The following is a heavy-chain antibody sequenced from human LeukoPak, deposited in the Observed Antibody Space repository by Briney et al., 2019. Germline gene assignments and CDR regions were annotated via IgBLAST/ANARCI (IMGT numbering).Heavy chain of an antibody. CDR1: GFTFSSYG. CDR2: VSGSGGST. Sequence: SGGSLRLSCAASGFTFSSYGMSWVRQAPGKGLEWVSAVSGSGGSTYYADSVKGRFTISRDNSKNTLYLQMNSLRAEDTAVYYCARRGYYDVLTGSAYFFDCWGQGTLVTVSS. CDR3: ARRGYYDVLTGSAYFFDC. D-gene: IGHD3-9*01. V-gene: IGHV3-23*01. J-gene: IGHJ4*02.